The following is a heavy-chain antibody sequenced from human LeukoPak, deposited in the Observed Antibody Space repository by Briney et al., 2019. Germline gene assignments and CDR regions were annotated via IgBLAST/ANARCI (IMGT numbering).Heavy chain of an antibody. CDR3: ARTNGGYCSGGSCYSLYYYGMDV. D-gene: IGHD2-15*01. CDR2: IYHSGST. V-gene: IGHV4-39*07. Sequence: PSETLSLTCTVSGGSISSGTYYWGWIRQPPGKGVEWIGSIYHSGSTYYNPSLKSRVTISVDTSKNQFSLKLSSVTVADTAVYYCARTNGGYCSGGSCYSLYYYGMDVWGQGTTVTVSS. J-gene: IGHJ6*02. CDR1: GGSISSGTYY.